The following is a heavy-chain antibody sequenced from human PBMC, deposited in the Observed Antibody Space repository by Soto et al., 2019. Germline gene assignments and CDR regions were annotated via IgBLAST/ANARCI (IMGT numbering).Heavy chain of an antibody. CDR2: IAVGSGYT. J-gene: IGHJ4*02. D-gene: IGHD2-8*01. Sequence: SVKVSCKASGFTFTSSAFQWVRQARGQRLEWIGWIAVGSGYTNYAQRFQDRVTLTRDMSTATTYMELSRLTSEDTAIYYCAADATAWQQMVPSDYWGQGTLVTVPQ. CDR1: GFTFTSSA. V-gene: IGHV1-58*01. CDR3: AADATAWQQMVPSDY.